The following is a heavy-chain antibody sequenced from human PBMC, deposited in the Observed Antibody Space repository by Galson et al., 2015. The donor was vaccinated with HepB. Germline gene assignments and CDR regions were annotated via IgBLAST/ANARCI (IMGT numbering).Heavy chain of an antibody. D-gene: IGHD2-15*01. J-gene: IGHJ6*02. CDR3: ARREYCSGGSCYPALYYYGMDV. CDR1: GYSFTNYW. CDR2: IYPGDSDT. V-gene: IGHV5-51*01. Sequence: QSGAEVKKPGESLKISCKGSGYSFTNYWIGWVRHMPGKGLEWMGIIYPGDSDTRYSPSLQGQVTISADKSISTAYLQWSSLKASDTAIYYCARREYCSGGSCYPALYYYGMDVWGQGTTVTVSS.